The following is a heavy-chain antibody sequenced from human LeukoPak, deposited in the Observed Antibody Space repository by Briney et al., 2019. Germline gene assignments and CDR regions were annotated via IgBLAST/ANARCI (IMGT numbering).Heavy chain of an antibody. CDR2: IRHDESKT. J-gene: IGHJ6*03. D-gene: IGHD3-16*01. CDR3: AKSVIPNAYQGTYYMDV. Sequence: PGGSLRLSCAASGFTFSSYGMHWVRQAPREGLEWVAFIRHDESKTFYADSVKGRFTISRDNSKSTLYLQMSSLRAEDTALYYCAKSVIPNAYQGTYYMDVWGKGTTVAVSS. V-gene: IGHV3-30*02. CDR1: GFTFSSYG.